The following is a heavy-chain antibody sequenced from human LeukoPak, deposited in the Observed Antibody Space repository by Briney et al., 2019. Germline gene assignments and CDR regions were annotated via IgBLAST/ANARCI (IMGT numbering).Heavy chain of an antibody. CDR2: IYYSGST. CDR3: ARGPAFDP. CDR1: GGSVSSGSYY. V-gene: IGHV4-61*01. Sequence: SETLSLTRTVSGGSVSSGSYYWSWIRQPPGKGLEWIGYIYYSGSTNYNPSLKSRVTISVDTSKNQFSLKLSSVTAADTAVYHCARGPAFDPWGQGTLVTVSS. J-gene: IGHJ5*02.